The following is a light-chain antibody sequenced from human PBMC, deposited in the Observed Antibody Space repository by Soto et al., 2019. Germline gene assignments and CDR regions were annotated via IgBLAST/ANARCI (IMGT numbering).Light chain of an antibody. CDR2: KAS. CDR3: QQYYSYPLT. Sequence: DIQMTQSPSTLSASVGDRVTITCRASQSSSWLAWYQQKPGKAPKLLIYKASSLESGVPSRFSGSGSGTEFTLTISSLQPDDFATYYCQQYYSYPLTFGGGTKVEIK. CDR1: QSSSW. V-gene: IGKV1-5*03. J-gene: IGKJ4*01.